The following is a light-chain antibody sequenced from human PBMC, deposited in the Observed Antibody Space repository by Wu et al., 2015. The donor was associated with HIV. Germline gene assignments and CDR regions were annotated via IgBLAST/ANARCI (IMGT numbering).Light chain of an antibody. CDR1: QSISSW. V-gene: IGKV1-5*03. J-gene: IGKJ1*01. Sequence: DIQMTQSPSTLSASVGDRVTITCRASQSISSWLAWYQQKPGKAPKLLIYKASSLESGVPSRFSGSGSGTEFTLTISSLQPDDFATYYCQQADRFGQGPRWKS. CDR2: KAS. CDR3: QQADR.